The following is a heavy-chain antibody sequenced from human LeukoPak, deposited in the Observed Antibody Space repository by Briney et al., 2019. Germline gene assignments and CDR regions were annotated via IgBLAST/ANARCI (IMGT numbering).Heavy chain of an antibody. Sequence: GGSLRLSCAASGFTVSSNYMSWVRQAPGKGLEWVSVIYSGGSTYYADSVKGRFTISRDNSKNTLYLQMNSLRAEDTAVYYCAKFNQQWLVRSDYYYYMDVWGKGTTVTISS. D-gene: IGHD6-19*01. CDR1: GFTVSSNY. J-gene: IGHJ6*03. V-gene: IGHV3-66*02. CDR3: AKFNQQWLVRSDYYYYMDV. CDR2: IYSGGST.